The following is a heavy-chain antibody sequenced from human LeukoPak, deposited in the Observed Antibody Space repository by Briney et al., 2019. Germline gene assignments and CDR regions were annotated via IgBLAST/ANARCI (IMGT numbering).Heavy chain of an antibody. CDR1: GGTFSTYP. CDR2: RIAVFPAP. CDR3: AGSHA. V-gene: IGHV1-69*05. J-gene: IGHJ5*02. Sequence: ASVKVSCKASGGTFSTYPIDWVRQAPGQGLEWMGGRIAVFPAPNYAQKFQGRITVTTDESTATAYMELSSLRSDDTAVYYCAGSHAWGQGTLVTVSS.